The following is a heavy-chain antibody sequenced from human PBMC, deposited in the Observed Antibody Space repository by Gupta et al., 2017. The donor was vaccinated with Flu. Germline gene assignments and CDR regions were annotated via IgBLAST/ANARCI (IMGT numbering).Heavy chain of an antibody. Sequence: EVQLVESGGGPVKPGESLRLSCAASGFTFSSYTMNWVRQAPGKGLEWVSSISSSSSYIYYADSVKGRFTIFRDNAKNSLYLQMNSLRAEDTAVYYCARGTDYDYGDYAAFWGQGTLVTVPS. D-gene: IGHD4-17*01. V-gene: IGHV3-21*01. CDR1: GFTFSSYT. J-gene: IGHJ4*02. CDR2: ISSSSSYI. CDR3: ARGTDYDYGDYAAF.